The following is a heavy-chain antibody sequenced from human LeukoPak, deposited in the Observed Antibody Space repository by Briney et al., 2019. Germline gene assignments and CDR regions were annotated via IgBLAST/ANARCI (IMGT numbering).Heavy chain of an antibody. D-gene: IGHD3-16*02. CDR3: ATTLVPTAPMDV. J-gene: IGHJ6*04. CDR1: GFTFRSYS. CDR2: ISSSTSVI. V-gene: IGHV3-48*01. Sequence: GGSLRLSYATSGFTFRSYSMNWVRQAPGKGLEWVSYISSSTSVIYYADSVKGRFTMSRDNAKNSLYLQMSSLRAEDTAVYYCATTLVPTAPMDVWGKGTTVTVSS.